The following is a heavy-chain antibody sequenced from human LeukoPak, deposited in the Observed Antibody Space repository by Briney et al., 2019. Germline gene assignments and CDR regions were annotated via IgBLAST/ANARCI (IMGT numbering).Heavy chain of an antibody. CDR2: INHSGST. J-gene: IGHJ6*03. Sequence: PSETLSLTCAVYGGSFSGYYWSWIRQPPGKGLEWIGEINHSGSTNYNPSLKSRVTISVDTSKNQFSLKLSSVTAADTAVYYCARTSGAKYSSSYNYYYYYYMDVWGKGTTVTVSS. CDR1: GGSFSGYY. CDR3: ARTSGAKYSSSYNYYYYYYMDV. V-gene: IGHV4-34*01. D-gene: IGHD6-6*01.